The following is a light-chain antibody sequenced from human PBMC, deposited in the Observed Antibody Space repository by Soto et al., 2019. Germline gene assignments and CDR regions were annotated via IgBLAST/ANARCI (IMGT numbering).Light chain of an antibody. CDR2: EVV. Sequence: QSALTQPPSASGSPGQSVTISCTGTKNDIGVYDFVSWYQHHPGKAPRLIIYEVVQWPSGVPDRLSGSKSGNTASLTVSGLQAADEADYFCKSYAGSNTYVFGSGTKVTVL. CDR1: KNDIGVYDF. V-gene: IGLV2-8*01. J-gene: IGLJ1*01. CDR3: KSYAGSNTYV.